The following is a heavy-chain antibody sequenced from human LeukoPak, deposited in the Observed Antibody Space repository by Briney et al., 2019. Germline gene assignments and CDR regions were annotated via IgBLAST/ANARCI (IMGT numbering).Heavy chain of an antibody. CDR2: IYTSGST. Sequence: PSETLSLTCTVSAGSISRYYWSWIRQPAGKGLEWIGRIYTSGSTNYNPSLKSRVTMSVDTSKNQFSLKLSSVTAADTAVYYCARGYCSSTSCFFDYWGQGTLVTVSS. D-gene: IGHD2-2*01. CDR1: AGSISRYY. J-gene: IGHJ4*02. CDR3: ARGYCSSTSCFFDY. V-gene: IGHV4-4*07.